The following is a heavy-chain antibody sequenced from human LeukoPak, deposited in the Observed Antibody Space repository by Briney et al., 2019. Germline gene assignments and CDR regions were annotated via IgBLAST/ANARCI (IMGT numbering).Heavy chain of an antibody. Sequence: ASGKVSCKASGYTFTGYHMHWVRQAPGQGLEWMGWINPNSGDTNYAQKFQGRVTMTRDTSISTAYMEVSRLRSDDTAVYYCARVAVEMASWFDPWGQGTLVTVSS. J-gene: IGHJ5*02. CDR1: GYTFTGYH. D-gene: IGHD5-24*01. V-gene: IGHV1-2*02. CDR2: INPNSGDT. CDR3: ARVAVEMASWFDP.